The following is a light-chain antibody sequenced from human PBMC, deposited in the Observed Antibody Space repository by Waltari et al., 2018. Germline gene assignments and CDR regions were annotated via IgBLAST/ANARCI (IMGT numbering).Light chain of an antibody. J-gene: IGLJ3*02. CDR1: SGHSSNI. V-gene: IGLV4-69*01. CDR3: QTGGHGTWV. Sequence: QLVLTQSPSASASLGASVKLTCTLSSGHSSNIIAWHQQQLEKGPRYLMKVNSDGSHRKGDEIPDRFSGSSSGAERYLTISSVQSEDEADYYCQTGGHGTWVFGGGTKLTVL. CDR2: VNSDGSH.